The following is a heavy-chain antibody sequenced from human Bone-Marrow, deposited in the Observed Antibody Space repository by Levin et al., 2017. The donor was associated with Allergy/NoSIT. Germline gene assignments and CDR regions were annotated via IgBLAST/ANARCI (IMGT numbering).Heavy chain of an antibody. CDR3: ARSNPYGGYEGCFDL. CDR2: IYYSGST. V-gene: IGHV4-59*01. J-gene: IGHJ2*01. CDR1: GGSISSYY. D-gene: IGHD4-17*01. Sequence: SETLSLTCTVSGGSISSYYWSWIRQPPGKGLEWIGYIYYSGSTNYNPSLKSRVTISVDTSKNQFSLKLSSVTAADTAVYYCARSNPYGGYEGCFDLWGRGTLVTVSS.